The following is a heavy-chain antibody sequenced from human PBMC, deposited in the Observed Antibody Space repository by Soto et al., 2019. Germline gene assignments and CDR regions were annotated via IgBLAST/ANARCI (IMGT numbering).Heavy chain of an antibody. Sequence: PSETLSLTCSVSGGSISSGDYYWTWIRQPPGKGLEWIGYISYSGSTFYNPSLKRRVTISVDRSKNQFSLKLSSVTAADTAVYYCARGQAAAPVMDVWGQGTTVTVSS. V-gene: IGHV4-30-4*01. CDR1: GGSISSGDYY. CDR3: ARGQAAAPVMDV. D-gene: IGHD6-13*01. J-gene: IGHJ6*02. CDR2: ISYSGST.